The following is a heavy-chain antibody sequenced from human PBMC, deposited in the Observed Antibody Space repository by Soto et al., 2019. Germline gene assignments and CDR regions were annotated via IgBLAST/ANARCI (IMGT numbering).Heavy chain of an antibody. J-gene: IGHJ3*02. V-gene: IGHV4-39*01. Sequence: SETLSLTCTVSGGSISSSSYYWGWIRQPPGKGLEWIGSIYYSGSTYYNPSLKSRVTISVDTSKNQFSLKLSSVTAADTAVYYCARGAGGDYGDYDAFDIWGQGTMVTVSS. D-gene: IGHD4-17*01. CDR2: IYYSGST. CDR3: ARGAGGDYGDYDAFDI. CDR1: GGSISSSSYY.